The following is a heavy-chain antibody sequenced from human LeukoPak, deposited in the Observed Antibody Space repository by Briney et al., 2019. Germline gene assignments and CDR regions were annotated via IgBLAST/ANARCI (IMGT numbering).Heavy chain of an antibody. CDR1: GGSVSSGSYY. J-gene: IGHJ4*02. CDR2: IYHSGST. Sequence: PSETLSLTCTVSGGSVSSGSYYWSWIRQPPGKGLEWTGYIYHSGSTNYNPSLESRVTISVDTSKNQFSLKLSSVTAADTAVYYCARVAVAGRPVDYWGQGTLVTVSS. V-gene: IGHV4-61*01. CDR3: ARVAVAGRPVDY. D-gene: IGHD6-19*01.